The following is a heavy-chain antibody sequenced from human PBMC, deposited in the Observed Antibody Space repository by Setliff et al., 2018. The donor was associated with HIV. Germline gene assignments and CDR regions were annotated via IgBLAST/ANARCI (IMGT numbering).Heavy chain of an antibody. D-gene: IGHD3-10*01. V-gene: IGHV4-38-2*01. CDR1: GYSISNGYY. CDR2: IYHSGNA. Sequence: PSETLSLTCAVSGYSISNGYYWDWIRQPPGKGLEWIGNIYHSGNAYFHPSLKSRVTISVDTSKNQFSLNLTSVTAADTAVYYCARFMRGIIIRDYYYGMDVWGQGTTVTVSS. CDR3: ARFMRGIIIRDYYYGMDV. J-gene: IGHJ6*02.